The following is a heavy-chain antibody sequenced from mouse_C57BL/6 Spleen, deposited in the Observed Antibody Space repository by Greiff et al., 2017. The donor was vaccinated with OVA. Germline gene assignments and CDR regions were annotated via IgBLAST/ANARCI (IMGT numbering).Heavy chain of an antibody. J-gene: IGHJ2*01. CDR3: ARSPDGYDPYYFDY. D-gene: IGHD2-2*01. CDR1: GFTFTDYY. V-gene: IGHV7-3*01. Sequence: EVKLMESGGGLVQPGGSLSLSCAASGFTFTDYYMSWVRQPPGKALEWLGFIRNKANGYTTEYSASVKCRFTISRDTSQSILYLQMNALRAEDSATYYCARSPDGYDPYYFDYWGQGTTLTVSS. CDR2: IRNKANGYTT.